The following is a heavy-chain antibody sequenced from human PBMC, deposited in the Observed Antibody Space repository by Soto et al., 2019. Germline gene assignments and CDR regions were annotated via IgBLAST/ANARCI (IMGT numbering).Heavy chain of an antibody. Sequence: SETLSLTCTASGGSISSYYWSWIRQPPGKGLEWIGYIYYSGSTNYNPSLKSRVTISVDTSKNQFSLKLSSVTAADTAVYYCARDRKNFDPWGQGTLVTVSS. CDR3: ARDRKNFDP. CDR2: IYYSGST. J-gene: IGHJ5*02. CDR1: GGSISSYY. V-gene: IGHV4-59*01.